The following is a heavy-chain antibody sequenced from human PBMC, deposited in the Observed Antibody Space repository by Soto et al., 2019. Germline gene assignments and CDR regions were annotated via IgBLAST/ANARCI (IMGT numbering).Heavy chain of an antibody. CDR3: ARHVPYSSGWYYFDY. CDR2: IDPSDSYT. CDR1: GYPFTSFS. V-gene: IGHV5-10-1*03. Sequence: EVQLVQSGAEVNKPGESLRISCKGSGYPFTSFSITWVRQMPGKGLEWLGRIDPSDSYTNYGPSFQGHVTISADKSISTAYLQWGSLKASDTAMYYCARHVPYSSGWYYFDYWGQGTLVTVSS. D-gene: IGHD6-19*01. J-gene: IGHJ4*02.